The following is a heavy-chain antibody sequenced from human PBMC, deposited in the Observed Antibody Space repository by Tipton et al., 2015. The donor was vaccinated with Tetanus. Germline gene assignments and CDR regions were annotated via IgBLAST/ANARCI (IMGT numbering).Heavy chain of an antibody. Sequence: SLRLSCAASGFTFRGYWMHWVRQVPGKGLVCVSRISGDGSITSYADSVQGRFSISRDNAKNTVYLQMNSLRAEDTAVYYCTSGYAYGGRIDFWGQGALVTVSS. J-gene: IGHJ4*02. CDR2: ISGDGSIT. CDR3: TSGYAYGGRIDF. V-gene: IGHV3-74*01. CDR1: GFTFRGYW. D-gene: IGHD4-23*01.